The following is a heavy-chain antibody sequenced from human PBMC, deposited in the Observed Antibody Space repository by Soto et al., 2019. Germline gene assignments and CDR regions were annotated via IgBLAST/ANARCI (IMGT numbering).Heavy chain of an antibody. Sequence: SGTLSPTCAVLGGSIRSGGYSWSWIRPPPGKGLEWIGSIYYSGSTYYNPSLKSRVTISVDTSKNQFSLKLNSVTAADTAVYYCARSTTGTTGPSALRYWGQGTLVTVSS. CDR3: ARSTTGTTGPSALRY. CDR2: IYYSGST. CDR1: GGSIRSGGYS. J-gene: IGHJ4*02. D-gene: IGHD1-1*01. V-gene: IGHV4-39*01.